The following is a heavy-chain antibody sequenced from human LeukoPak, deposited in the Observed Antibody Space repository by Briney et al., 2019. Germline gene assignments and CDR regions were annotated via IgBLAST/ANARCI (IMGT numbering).Heavy chain of an antibody. CDR2: IKQDGSEK. D-gene: IGHD6-6*01. V-gene: IGHV3-7*01. J-gene: IGHJ4*02. CDR3: ARESFAARWD. Sequence: GGSLRLSCTASGFTFGDYAMSWFRQAPGKGLEWVANIKQDGSEKYYVDSVKGRFTISRDNAKNSLYLQMNSLRVEDTAVYYCARESFAARWDWGQGTLVTVSS. CDR1: GFTFGDYA.